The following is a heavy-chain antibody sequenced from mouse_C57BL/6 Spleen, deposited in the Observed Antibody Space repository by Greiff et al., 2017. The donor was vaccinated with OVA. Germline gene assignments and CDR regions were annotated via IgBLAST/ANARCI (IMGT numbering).Heavy chain of an antibody. CDR3: ARDDYEGCFSY. CDR2: ISYDGSN. J-gene: IGHJ3*01. V-gene: IGHV3-6*01. D-gene: IGHD2-4*01. CDR1: GYSITSGYY. Sequence: EVKLVESGPGLVKPSQSLSLTCSVTGYSITSGYYWNWIRQFPGNKLEWMGYISYDGSNNYKPSLKNRISITRDTSKNQFFLKLNTVTTEDTATYYCARDDYEGCFSYWGQGTLVTVSA.